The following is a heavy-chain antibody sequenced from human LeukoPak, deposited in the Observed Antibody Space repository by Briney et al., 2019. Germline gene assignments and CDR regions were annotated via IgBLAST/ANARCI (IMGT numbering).Heavy chain of an antibody. V-gene: IGHV4-59*08. CDR1: GGSISSYY. Sequence: SETLSPTCTVSGGSISSYYWSWIRQPPGKGLEWIGYIYYSGSTNYNPSLKSRVTISVDTSKNQFSLKLSSVTTADTAVYYCARHWGRITMIVAGGNAFDIWGQGTMVTVSS. CDR3: ARHWGRITMIVAGGNAFDI. J-gene: IGHJ3*02. CDR2: IYYSGST. D-gene: IGHD3-22*01.